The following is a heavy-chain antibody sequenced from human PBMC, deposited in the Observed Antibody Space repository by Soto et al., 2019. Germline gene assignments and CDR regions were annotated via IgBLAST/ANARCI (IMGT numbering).Heavy chain of an antibody. CDR3: ARLGRWLQALDS. J-gene: IGHJ4*02. CDR1: GGSISSYY. CDR2: IYYSGTT. Sequence: ASETLSLTCTVSGGSISSYYWSWIRQPPGKGLEWVGYIYYSGTTTYNPSLKSRLTLSVDTSKNQFSLKLRSVSAADTAVYYCARLGRWLQALDSWGQGTLVTVSS. D-gene: IGHD5-12*01. V-gene: IGHV4-59*08.